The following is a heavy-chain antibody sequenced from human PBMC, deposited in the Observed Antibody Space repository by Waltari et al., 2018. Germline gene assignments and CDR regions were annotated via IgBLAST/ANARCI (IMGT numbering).Heavy chain of an antibody. CDR1: GFTFSSYS. D-gene: IGHD3-22*01. V-gene: IGHV3-21*01. J-gene: IGHJ4*02. CDR3: ARGFPVFPLRDYYDSSGYDY. Sequence: EVQLVESGGGLVKPGGSLRLSCAASGFTFSSYSMNWVRQAPGKGLEWVSSISSSSSYIYYADSVKGRFTISRDNAKNSLYLQMNSLRAEDTAVYYCARGFPVFPLRDYYDSSGYDYWGQGTLVTVSS. CDR2: ISSSSSYI.